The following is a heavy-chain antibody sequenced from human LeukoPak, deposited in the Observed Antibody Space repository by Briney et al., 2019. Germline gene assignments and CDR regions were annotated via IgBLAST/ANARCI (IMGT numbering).Heavy chain of an antibody. J-gene: IGHJ4*02. V-gene: IGHV3-74*01. CDR2: INSDVSST. Sequence: GGSLRLSCAASGFTFSSYWMHWVRQAPGKGLVWVSRINSDVSSTSYADSVKGRFTISRDNAKSRLFLYMSSLRVEDTAVYYCARVRPFSSSSCFDYWGQGTLVTVSS. CDR1: GFTFSSYW. CDR3: ARVRPFSSSSCFDY. D-gene: IGHD6-6*01.